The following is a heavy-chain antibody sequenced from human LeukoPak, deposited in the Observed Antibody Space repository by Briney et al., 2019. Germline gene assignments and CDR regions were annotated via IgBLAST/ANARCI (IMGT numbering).Heavy chain of an antibody. CDR3: AREVAIVRGVRNWFDS. V-gene: IGHV6-1*01. D-gene: IGHD3-10*01. CDR1: GDSVSSNDAA. CDR2: TFYRPKWYY. J-gene: IGHJ5*01. Sequence: SQTLSLTCGISGDSVSSNDAAWSWIRQSPSRGLEWRGRTFYRPKWYYDYAPSVRRRITINPDTSKSQFSLQLGSVTPEDTAVYYCAREVAIVRGVRNWFDSWGPGILVTVSS.